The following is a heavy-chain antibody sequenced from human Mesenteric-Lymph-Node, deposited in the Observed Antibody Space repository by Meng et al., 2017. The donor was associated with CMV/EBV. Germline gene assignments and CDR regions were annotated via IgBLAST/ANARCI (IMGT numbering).Heavy chain of an antibody. V-gene: IGHV3-74*01. CDR2: INSDGSST. D-gene: IGHD3-10*01. J-gene: IGHJ4*02. Sequence: GGSLRLSCAASGFTFSTYWMHWVRQAPGKGLVWVSRINSDGSSTTYADSVKGRFTISRDNAKNTLYLQMNSLRAEDTALYYCAKDAYGSGSYYNFDYWGQGTLVTVSS. CDR3: AKDAYGSGSYYNFDY. CDR1: GFTFSTYW.